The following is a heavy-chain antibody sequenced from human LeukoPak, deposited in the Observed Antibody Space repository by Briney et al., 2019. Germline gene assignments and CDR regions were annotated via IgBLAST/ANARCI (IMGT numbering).Heavy chain of an antibody. V-gene: IGHV3-49*04. J-gene: IGHJ3*02. CDR3: ARAVRGVGAFDI. CDR1: GFTFSSYA. D-gene: IGHD3-10*01. CDR2: IRSKAYGGTT. Sequence: PGGSLRLSCAASGFTFSSYAMNWVRQAPGKGLEWVGFIRSKAYGGTTEYAASLRGRFTISRDDSEGIAYLHMNSLKTEDTAVYYCARAVRGVGAFDIWGQGTMVTVSS.